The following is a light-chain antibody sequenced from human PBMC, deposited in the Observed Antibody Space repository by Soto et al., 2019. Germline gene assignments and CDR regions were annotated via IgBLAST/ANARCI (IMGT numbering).Light chain of an antibody. CDR3: QQRGNWPLT. CDR2: DAA. Sequence: EIVLTQSPATLSVSPGDRATLSCRASQSVSRYLAWYQQKAGQAPRLVMYDAATRATGIPDRFSGSGSGTDFTLTISSLEPEDCAVYYCQQRGNWPLTFGQGTRLEIQ. V-gene: IGKV3-11*01. J-gene: IGKJ5*01. CDR1: QSVSRY.